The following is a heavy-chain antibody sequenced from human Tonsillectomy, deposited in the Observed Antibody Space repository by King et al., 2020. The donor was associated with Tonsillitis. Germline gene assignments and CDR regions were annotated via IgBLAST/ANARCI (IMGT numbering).Heavy chain of an antibody. D-gene: IGHD4-17*01. CDR2: INPNSGGT. V-gene: IGHV1-2*02. CDR3: ASRPTKTTTVTDYGMDV. CDR1: GYTFTGYY. J-gene: IGHJ6*02. Sequence: QLVQSGAEVKKPGASVKVSCKASGYTFTGYYMHGVRQAPGQGLEWMGWINPNSGGTNYAQKFQGRVTMTRDTSISTAYMELSRLRSDDTAVYYCASRPTKTTTVTDYGMDVWGQGTTVTVSS.